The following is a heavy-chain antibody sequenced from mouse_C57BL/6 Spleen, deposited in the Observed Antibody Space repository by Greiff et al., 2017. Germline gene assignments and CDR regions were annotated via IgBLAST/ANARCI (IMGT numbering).Heavy chain of an antibody. CDR1: GYTFTSYW. CDR2: IDPSDSET. V-gene: IGHV1-52*01. J-gene: IGHJ3*01. Sequence: QVQLQQPGAELVRPGSSVKLSCKASGYTFTSYWMHWVKQRPLQGLEWIGNIDPSDSETYYNQKFKDKATLSVDKSSRTAYMQLSSLTSEDSAGYCGARAPQSAWFADWGQGTLVTVSA. CDR3: ARAPQSAWFAD.